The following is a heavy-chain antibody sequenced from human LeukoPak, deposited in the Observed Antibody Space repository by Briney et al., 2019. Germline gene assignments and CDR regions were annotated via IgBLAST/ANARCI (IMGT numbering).Heavy chain of an antibody. Sequence: SETLSLTCAVSGYSFSSDYYWGWIRQPPGEGLEWIASIYHSGSTYYNQSLKSRVTISLDTSKNTFSLKLRSVTAADKGVYYCGVLRFGERIRCFDIWGQGTMVTVSS. CDR3: GVLRFGERIRCFDI. V-gene: IGHV4-38-2*01. CDR1: GYSFSSDYY. D-gene: IGHD3-10*01. J-gene: IGHJ3*02. CDR2: IYHSGST.